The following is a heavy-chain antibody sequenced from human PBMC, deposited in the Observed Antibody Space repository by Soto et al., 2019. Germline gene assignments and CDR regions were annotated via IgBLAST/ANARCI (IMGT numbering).Heavy chain of an antibody. CDR2: ISGSGIDT. CDR3: AKRRGEGYFDN. CDR1: GITFSSYV. Sequence: EVQLLESGGGLVQPGGSLRVSCAASGITFSSYVMSWVRQAPGGGLEWVSAISGSGIDTYYADSVKGRFTISRDNSKNTLYLQINSLRVEVTAVYYCAKRRGEGYFDNWGQGTLVTVSS. V-gene: IGHV3-23*01. J-gene: IGHJ4*02. D-gene: IGHD3-16*01.